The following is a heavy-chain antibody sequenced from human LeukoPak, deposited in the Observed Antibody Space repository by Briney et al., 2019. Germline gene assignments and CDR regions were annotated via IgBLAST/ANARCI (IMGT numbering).Heavy chain of an antibody. CDR2: ISDSGGRT. CDR1: GITLSNYG. D-gene: IGHD3-22*01. V-gene: IGHV3-23*01. Sequence: GGSLRLSCAVSGITLSNYGMSWVCQAPGKGLEWVAGISDSGGRTKYADSVKGRFTIYRDNSKNTLYLQMNSLRAEDTAVYFCAKRGVVIRVILVGFHKEAYYFDSWGQGALVTVSS. CDR3: AKRGVVIRVILVGFHKEAYYFDS. J-gene: IGHJ4*02.